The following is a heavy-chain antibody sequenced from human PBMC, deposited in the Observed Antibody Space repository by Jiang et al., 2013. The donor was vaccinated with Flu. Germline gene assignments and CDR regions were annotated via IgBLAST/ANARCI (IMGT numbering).Heavy chain of an antibody. D-gene: IGHD4-17*01. V-gene: IGHV3-30*03. CDR1: GITFSNYG. Sequence: VQLLESGGGVVQPGRSLRLSCAASGITFSNYGTHWVRQAPGKGLEWLAVTSFDGRKVFYADAVQGRFTISRDDSKNTVYLQMNSLREEDTALYYCARDTKPLDYGDRPLNNWFDPWGQGTLVTVSA. CDR2: TSFDGRKV. CDR3: ARDTKPLDYGDRPLNNWFDP. J-gene: IGHJ5*02.